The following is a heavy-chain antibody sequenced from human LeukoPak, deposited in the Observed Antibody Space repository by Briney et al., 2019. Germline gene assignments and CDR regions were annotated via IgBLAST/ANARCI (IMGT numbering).Heavy chain of an antibody. J-gene: IGHJ4*02. V-gene: IGHV4-39*01. CDR2: IYYRGST. Sequence: PSETLSLTCTVSGGSISSSSYYWGWIRQPPGKGLEWIGSIYYRGSTYYNPSLKSRVTISGDTSKNQFSLKLSSVTAADTAVYYCASCTDPSGFDYWGQGTLVTVSP. D-gene: IGHD2-8*01. CDR1: GGSISSSSYY. CDR3: ASCTDPSGFDY.